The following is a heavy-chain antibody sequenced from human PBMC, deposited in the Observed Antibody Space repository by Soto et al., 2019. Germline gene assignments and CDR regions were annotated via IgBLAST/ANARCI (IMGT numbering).Heavy chain of an antibody. V-gene: IGHV3-23*01. CDR2: ISGTSDAA. CDR1: GFPFSTSA. Sequence: EVQLLESGGGLVQPGGSLRLSCAASGFPFSTSAMNWVRQAPGKGLEWVSIISGTSDAAYYAESVKGRFTSSRDNSKNPMYLQVKSLRAEDSAVYYCGKYSGSYLGYNGMNVWGQGTTVTVSS. J-gene: IGHJ6*02. CDR3: GKYSGSYLGYNGMNV. D-gene: IGHD1-26*01.